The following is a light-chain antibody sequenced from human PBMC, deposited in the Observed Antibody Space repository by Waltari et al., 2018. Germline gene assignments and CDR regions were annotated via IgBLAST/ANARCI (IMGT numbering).Light chain of an antibody. J-gene: IGKJ2*01. CDR2: DAS. CDR3: QQRSNWPPRYT. Sequence: DIFLTQSPATLSLSPGERPTLSCRASQSASSSYFAWYQQKPGQAPRLLIYDASNRATGIPARFSGSGSGTDFTLTISSLEPEDFAVYYCQQRSNWPPRYTFGQGTKLEIK. CDR1: QSASSSY. V-gene: IGKV3-11*01.